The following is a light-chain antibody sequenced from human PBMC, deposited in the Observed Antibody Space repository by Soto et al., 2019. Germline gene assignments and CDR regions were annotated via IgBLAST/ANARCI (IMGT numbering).Light chain of an antibody. CDR1: QKVANKH. CDR3: HQYATSPLT. V-gene: IGKV3-20*01. Sequence: EIVLTQSPGTLSLSPGERATLSCRASQKVANKHLSWYQQKPGQAPRLLIYGTSSRATGIPDRFSGSGSGTAFTLTISRLEPEDFAVFYCHQYATSPLTFGGGTKVEIK. CDR2: GTS. J-gene: IGKJ4*01.